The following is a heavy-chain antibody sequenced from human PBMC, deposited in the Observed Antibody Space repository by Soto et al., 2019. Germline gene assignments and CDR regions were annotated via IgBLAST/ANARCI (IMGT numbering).Heavy chain of an antibody. V-gene: IGHV4-31*03. Sequence: QVHLQESGPRLLKPSQTLSLTCNVSGGSLTSGGFYWTWVRHHPEKALEWVGSIHYNGDTYFSPSLRSRISLTLDTSKNEFSLTMPSVTDAGTAIYFCARGAPRGRGGPTYVHHWGPGIHASVSS. CDR1: GGSLTSGGFY. D-gene: IGHD3-10*01. CDR2: IHYNGDT. CDR3: ARGAPRGRGGPTYVHH. J-gene: IGHJ4*02.